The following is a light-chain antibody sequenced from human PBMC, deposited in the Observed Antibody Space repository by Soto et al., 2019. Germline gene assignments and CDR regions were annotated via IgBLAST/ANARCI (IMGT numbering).Light chain of an antibody. CDR3: QQYSRYRS. J-gene: IGKJ1*01. CDR1: QTISYW. V-gene: IGKV1-5*03. CDR2: QTS. Sequence: DIQMTQSPSTLSASVGDSVTITCRASQTISYWLAWYQQKPGKAPKRLIYQTSTLQGGVPSRFSGSGSGTEFTLTISSLQPDDSATYYCQQYSRYRSFGQGTKVDIK.